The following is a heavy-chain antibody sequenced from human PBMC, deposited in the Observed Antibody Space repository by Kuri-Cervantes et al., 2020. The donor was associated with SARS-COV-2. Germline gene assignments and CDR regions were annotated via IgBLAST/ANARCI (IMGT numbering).Heavy chain of an antibody. D-gene: IGHD4-11*01. Sequence: GESLKISCAASGFTFSSYDMHWVRQATGKGLEWVSAIGTAGDPYYPGSVKGRFTISRENAKNSLYLQMNSLRAEDTAVLYCARERVGVTTYYYYGLDVWGQGTTVTVSS. CDR3: ARERVGVTTYYYYGLDV. V-gene: IGHV3-13*05. CDR2: IGTAGDP. J-gene: IGHJ6*02. CDR1: GFTFSSYD.